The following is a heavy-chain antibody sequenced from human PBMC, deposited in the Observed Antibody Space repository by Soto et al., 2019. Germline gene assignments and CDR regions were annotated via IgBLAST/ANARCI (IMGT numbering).Heavy chain of an antibody. CDR3: ARGIGTTVSALGY. D-gene: IGHD4-17*01. V-gene: IGHV3-30-3*01. J-gene: IGHJ4*01. CDR1: GLTFTSSS. CDR2: ISENGDRQ. Sequence: RRLSCTASGLTFTSSSFHWVRQAPGKGLEWVAVISENGDRQYSTESVRGRFLISRDSSKTTVYLQMNSLRPEDTGVYFCARGIGTTVSALGYWGHGALV.